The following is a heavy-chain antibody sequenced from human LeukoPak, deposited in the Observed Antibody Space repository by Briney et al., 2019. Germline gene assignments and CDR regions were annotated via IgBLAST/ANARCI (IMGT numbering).Heavy chain of an antibody. Sequence: LETLSLTCTVSGGSISSYYWSWIRQPPGKGLEWIGYIYYSGTTNYNPSLKSRVTISVDTSKNQFSLKLSPVTAADTAVYYCASGGAELYYYYMDVWGKGTTVTVSS. CDR3: ASGGAELYYYYMDV. J-gene: IGHJ6*03. CDR2: IYYSGTT. CDR1: GGSISSYY. D-gene: IGHD1-7*01. V-gene: IGHV4-59*08.